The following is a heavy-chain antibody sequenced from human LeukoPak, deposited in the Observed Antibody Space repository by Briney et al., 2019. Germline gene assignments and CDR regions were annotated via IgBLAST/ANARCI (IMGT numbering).Heavy chain of an antibody. V-gene: IGHV4-31*03. CDR2: IYYSGST. Sequence: SETLSLTCTVSGGSISRGGYHWSWIRQQPGKGLEWIGYIYYSGSTYYNPSLKSRVTISVDTSKNQYSLKLSSVTAADTAVYYCARTIRAPAHFDYWGQGTLVTVSS. CDR3: ARTIRAPAHFDY. D-gene: IGHD5-24*01. J-gene: IGHJ4*02. CDR1: GGSISRGGYH.